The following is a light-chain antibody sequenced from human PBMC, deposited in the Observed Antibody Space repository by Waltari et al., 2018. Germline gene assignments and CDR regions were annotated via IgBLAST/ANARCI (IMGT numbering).Light chain of an antibody. J-gene: IGLJ3*02. CDR2: STS. CDR1: SGSVSTSYY. Sequence: QTVVTQEPSFSVSPGGTVTLTCGLNSGSVSTSYYPSWYQQTPGQAPRTLIYSTSTRSSGVPDLFSGSILGNRAALTITGAQADDESDYYCVLYMGSGISVFGGGTKLTVL. V-gene: IGLV8-61*01. CDR3: VLYMGSGISV.